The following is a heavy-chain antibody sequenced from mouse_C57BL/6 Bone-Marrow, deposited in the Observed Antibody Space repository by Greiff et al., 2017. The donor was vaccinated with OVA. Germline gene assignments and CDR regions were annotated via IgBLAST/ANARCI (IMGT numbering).Heavy chain of an antibody. D-gene: IGHD2-1*01. V-gene: IGHV1-53*01. CDR1: GYTFTSYW. CDR2: INPSNGGT. Sequence: VKLQQPGTELVKPGASVKLSCKASGYTFTSYWMHWVKQRPGQGLEWIGNINPSNGGTNYNEKFKSKATLTVDKSSSTAYMQLSSLTSEDSAVYYCARSLYGNYSWFAYWGQGTLVTVSA. CDR3: ARSLYGNYSWFAY. J-gene: IGHJ3*01.